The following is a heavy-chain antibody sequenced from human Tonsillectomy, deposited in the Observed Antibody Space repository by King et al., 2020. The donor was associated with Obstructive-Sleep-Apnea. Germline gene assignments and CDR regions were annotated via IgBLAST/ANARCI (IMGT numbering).Heavy chain of an antibody. CDR3: VREDYGDFECAY. Sequence: LQLQESGPGLVKPSETLSLTCTVSGGSISSSDYYWGWIRQPPGKGREWIGSIYYSGSTYYNPSLKSRVTISLDTSKNHFSLRLSSVTAADTAVYYCVREDYGDFECAYWGQGTLVTVSS. D-gene: IGHD4-17*01. CDR2: IYYSGST. V-gene: IGHV4-39*07. J-gene: IGHJ4*02. CDR1: GGSISSSDYY.